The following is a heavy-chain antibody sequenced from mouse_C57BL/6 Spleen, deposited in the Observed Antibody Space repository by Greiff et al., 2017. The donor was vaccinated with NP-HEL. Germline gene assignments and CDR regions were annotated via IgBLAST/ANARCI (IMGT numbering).Heavy chain of an antibody. CDR2: IDPNSGGT. J-gene: IGHJ4*01. CDR1: GYTFTSYW. D-gene: IGHD2-1*01. CDR3: AREGDYYGNLYAMDY. V-gene: IGHV1-72*01. Sequence: QVQLKQSGAELVKPGASVKLSCKASGYTFTSYWMHWVKQRPGRGLEWIGRIDPNSGGTKYNEKFKSKATLTVDKPSSTAYMQLSSLTSEDSAVYYCAREGDYYGNLYAMDYWGQGTSVTVSS.